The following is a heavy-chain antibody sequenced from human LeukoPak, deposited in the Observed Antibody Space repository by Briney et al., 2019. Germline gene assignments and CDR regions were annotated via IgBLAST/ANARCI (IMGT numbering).Heavy chain of an antibody. CDR2: FDPEDGET. D-gene: IGHD4-17*01. CDR3: ATDTATTSLFVYDY. J-gene: IGHJ4*02. Sequence: ASVKVSCKVSGYTLTELSMHWVRQAPGKGLEWMGGFDPEDGETIYAQKFQGRVTMTEDTSTDTAYMELGSLRSEDTAVYYCATDTATTSLFVYDYWGQGTLVTVSS. V-gene: IGHV1-24*01. CDR1: GYTLTELS.